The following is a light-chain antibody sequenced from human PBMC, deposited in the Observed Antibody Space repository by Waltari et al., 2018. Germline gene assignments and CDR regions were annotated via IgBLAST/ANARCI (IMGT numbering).Light chain of an antibody. J-gene: IGLJ2*01. V-gene: IGLV3-19*01. CDR3: NCRDTSGNLL. CDR1: SVRSSF. Sequence: SELTQDPAVSVALGPTVTITCQGGSVRSSFAGWYQQKPGQAPVFVFYGQNKRPSGIPDRFSGSSSGNTASLTITGAQAEDEADYYCNCRDTSGNLLFGGGTKLTVL. CDR2: GQN.